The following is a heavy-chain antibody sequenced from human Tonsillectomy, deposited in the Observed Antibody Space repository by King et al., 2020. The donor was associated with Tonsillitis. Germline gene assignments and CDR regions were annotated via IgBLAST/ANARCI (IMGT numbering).Heavy chain of an antibody. CDR2: IYSGGST. Sequence: EVQLVESGGGLVQPGGSLRLSCAASGFTVSSNYMSWVRQAPGKGLEWVSVIYSGGSTYYADSVKGRFTISRDNSKNTLYLQMNSLRAEDTAVYYCARLGGFLEWLYYYGMDVWGQGTTVTVSS. J-gene: IGHJ6*02. CDR1: GFTVSSNY. V-gene: IGHV3-66*04. D-gene: IGHD3-3*01. CDR3: ARLGGFLEWLYYYGMDV.